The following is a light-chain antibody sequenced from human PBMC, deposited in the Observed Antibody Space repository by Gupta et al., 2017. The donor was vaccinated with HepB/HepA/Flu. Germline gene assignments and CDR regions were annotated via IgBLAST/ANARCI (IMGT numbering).Light chain of an antibody. Sequence: DIVLTQSPLSLTVTPGEPASISCRSSQSLLYDNGYNYLSWYLQKPGQSPHLLIYLGSSRASGVPDRFSGSGSGTYFTLHISRVEAEDVGTYHCRQTRQNPFTFGPGTKV. J-gene: IGKJ3*01. CDR3: RQTRQNPFT. V-gene: IGKV2-28*01. CDR2: LGS. CDR1: QSLLYDNGYNY.